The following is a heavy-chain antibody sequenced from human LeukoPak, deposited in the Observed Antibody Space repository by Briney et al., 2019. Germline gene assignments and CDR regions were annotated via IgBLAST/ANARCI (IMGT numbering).Heavy chain of an antibody. Sequence: PSETLSLTCTVSGGSISSSNVYWGWIRQPPGKGLEWIGSIFYSGSTYYNPSLMGRVTMSLDTSKNQFSLKLSSVTAADTAVYYCARDRGLTFDYVWGTYRYDATPTGEIDSWGQGTQVTVSS. CDR3: ARDRGLTFDYVWGTYRYDATPTGEIDS. J-gene: IGHJ5*01. CDR2: IFYSGST. CDR1: GGSISSSNVY. D-gene: IGHD3-16*02. V-gene: IGHV4-39*07.